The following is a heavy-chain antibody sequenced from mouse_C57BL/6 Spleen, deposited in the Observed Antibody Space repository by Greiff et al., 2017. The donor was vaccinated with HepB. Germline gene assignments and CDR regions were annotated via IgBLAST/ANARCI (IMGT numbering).Heavy chain of an antibody. CDR1: GYTFTGYW. V-gene: IGHV1-9*01. CDR3: ARRGYYDYDDYYAMDY. J-gene: IGHJ4*01. D-gene: IGHD2-4*01. CDR2: ILPGSGST. Sequence: QVQLKQSGAELMKPGASVKLSCKATGYTFTGYWIEWVKQRPGHGLEWIGEILPGSGSTNYNEKFKGKATFTADPSSNTAYMQLSSLTTEDSAIYYCARRGYYDYDDYYAMDYWGQGTSVTVSS.